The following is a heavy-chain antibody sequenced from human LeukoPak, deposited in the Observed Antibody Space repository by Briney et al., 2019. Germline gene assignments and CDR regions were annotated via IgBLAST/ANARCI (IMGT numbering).Heavy chain of an antibody. CDR2: IYYSGST. V-gene: IGHV4-59*01. J-gene: IGHJ5*01. Sequence: SETLSLTCTVSGGSISSYYWSWIRQPPGKGLEWIGYIYYSGSTSYNPSLKSRVTISIDTSKSQFSLKLTSVTAADTAVYYCARDSGSGSPYNWFDSWGQGTLVTVSS. CDR1: GGSISSYY. CDR3: ARDSGSGSPYNWFDS. D-gene: IGHD3-22*01.